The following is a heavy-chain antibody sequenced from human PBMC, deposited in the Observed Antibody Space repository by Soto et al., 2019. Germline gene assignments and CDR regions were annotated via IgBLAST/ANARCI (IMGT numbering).Heavy chain of an antibody. CDR3: AKDEGYFGAFDI. CDR1: GFTFSSYA. CDR2: ISGSGGST. Sequence: EVQLLESGGGLVQPGGSLRLSCAASGFTFSSYAMSWVRQAPGKGLEWVSAISGSGGSTYYADSVRGRFTISRDNSKNTLYLQMNRLRAEDTAVYYCAKDEGYFGAFDIWGQGTMVTVSS. V-gene: IGHV3-23*01. J-gene: IGHJ3*02. D-gene: IGHD3-22*01.